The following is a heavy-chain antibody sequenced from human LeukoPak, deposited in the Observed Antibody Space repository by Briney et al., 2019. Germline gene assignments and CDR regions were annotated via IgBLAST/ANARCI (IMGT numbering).Heavy chain of an antibody. CDR2: ISSSSSYI. V-gene: IGHV3-11*05. J-gene: IGHJ3*02. CDR1: GFTFSDYY. CDR3: AKGPVVTFDI. D-gene: IGHD2-15*01. Sequence: PGGSLRLSCAASGFTFSDYYMSWTRQAPGKGLEWVSSISSSSSYIYYADPVKGRFTISRDNSKNTLYLQMNSLRAEDTAVYYCAKGPVVTFDIWGQGTMVTVSS.